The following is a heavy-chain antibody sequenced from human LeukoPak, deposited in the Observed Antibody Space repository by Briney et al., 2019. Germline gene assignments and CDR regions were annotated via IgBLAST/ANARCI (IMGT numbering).Heavy chain of an antibody. V-gene: IGHV4-39*02. J-gene: IGHJ4*02. Sequence: PSETLSLTCTVSGDSTSSDRYYGGWVRQPPGKGLEWIGNIYYSGSTYYNPSLKSRVTISVDTSRNHFSLKLSSVTAADTAVYYCASPNVDTTQYWGQGTLVTVSS. CDR1: GDSTSSDRYY. CDR3: ASPNVDTTQY. D-gene: IGHD5-18*01. CDR2: IYYSGST.